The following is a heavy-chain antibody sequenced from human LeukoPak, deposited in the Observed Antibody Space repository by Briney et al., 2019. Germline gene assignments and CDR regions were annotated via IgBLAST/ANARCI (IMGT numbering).Heavy chain of an antibody. CDR2: MNPNSGNT. V-gene: IGHV1-8*02. Sequence: ASVKVSCKASGYTFTSYDINWVRQATGQGLEWMGWMNPNSGNTGYAQKFQGRVTMTRNTSISTAYMELSSPRSEDTAVYYCARVMSRYFDWFYYYYMDVWGKGTTVTISS. D-gene: IGHD3-9*01. CDR1: GYTFTSYD. J-gene: IGHJ6*03. CDR3: ARVMSRYFDWFYYYYMDV.